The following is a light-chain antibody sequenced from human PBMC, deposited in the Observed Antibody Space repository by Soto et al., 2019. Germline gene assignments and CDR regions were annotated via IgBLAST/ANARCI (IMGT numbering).Light chain of an antibody. CDR2: KAS. V-gene: IGKV1-5*03. CDR3: QHYKMYSPWT. CDR1: QGIDTS. J-gene: IGKJ1*01. Sequence: ILLTQSPSSLSASVGDRVTITCRASQGIDTSLAWYQQKPGKAPKLLIYKASSLESGVPSRFSGSGSATEFTLTISSLQPDDFATYYCQHYKMYSPWTFGQGTKVDIK.